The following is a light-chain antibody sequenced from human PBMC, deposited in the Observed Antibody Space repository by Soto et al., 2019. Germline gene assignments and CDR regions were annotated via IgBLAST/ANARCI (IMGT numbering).Light chain of an antibody. CDR3: QQYNNWPRALT. Sequence: VLTQSPCTLSLSPGERATLSCRASQSVSSSYLAWYQQKPGQAPRLLIYGASTRATGIPARFSGSGSGTEFTLTISSLQSEDFAVYYCQQYNNWPRALTFGGGTKVDI. CDR1: QSVSSSY. V-gene: IGKV3-15*01. J-gene: IGKJ4*01. CDR2: GAS.